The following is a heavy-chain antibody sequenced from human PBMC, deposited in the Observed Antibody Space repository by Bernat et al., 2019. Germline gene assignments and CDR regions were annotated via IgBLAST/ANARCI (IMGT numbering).Heavy chain of an antibody. CDR2: IYYSGST. Sequence: QLQLQESGPGLVKPSETLSLTCTVSGGSISSSSYYWGWIRQPPGKGLEWIGSIYYSGSTYYNPSLKSRVTISVETSKNQFSLKLSSVTAADTAVYYCASRKAAAGVDYWGQGTLVTVSS. J-gene: IGHJ4*02. D-gene: IGHD6-13*01. CDR1: GGSISSSSYY. V-gene: IGHV4-39*01. CDR3: ASRKAAAGVDY.